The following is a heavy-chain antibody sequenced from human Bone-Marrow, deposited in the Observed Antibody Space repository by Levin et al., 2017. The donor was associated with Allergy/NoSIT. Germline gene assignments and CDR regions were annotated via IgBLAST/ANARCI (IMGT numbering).Heavy chain of an antibody. CDR1: GFTLNSCG. CDR3: VKEESSGWYRTADY. V-gene: IGHV3-30*18. CDR2: ITYDGNDH. J-gene: IGHJ4*02. Sequence: GGSLRLSCAASGFTLNSCGMHWVRQTPGKGLEWVAVITYDGNDHYNTDSVQGRFSISRDSSRNTVYLQMHSLTTEDTAVYYCVKEESSGWYRTADYWGQGTLVTVSS. D-gene: IGHD6-19*01.